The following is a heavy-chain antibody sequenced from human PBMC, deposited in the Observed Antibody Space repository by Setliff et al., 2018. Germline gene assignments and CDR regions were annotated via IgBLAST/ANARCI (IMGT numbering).Heavy chain of an antibody. CDR2: ISYDGSNK. V-gene: IGHV3-30*04. CDR1: GFTFSSYA. D-gene: IGHD3-3*01. J-gene: IGHJ5*02. CDR3: ARDGYYNFWSGPSLAPNWFDP. Sequence: LRLSCAASGFTFSSYAMHWVRQAPGKGLEWVAVISYDGSNKYYADSVKGRFTISRDNAKNSLYLQMNSLRAEDTAVYYCARDGYYNFWSGPSLAPNWFDPWGQGTLVTVSS.